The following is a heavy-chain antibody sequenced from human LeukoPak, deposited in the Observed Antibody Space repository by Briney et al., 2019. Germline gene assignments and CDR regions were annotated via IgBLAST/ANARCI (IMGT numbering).Heavy chain of an antibody. J-gene: IGHJ3*02. V-gene: IGHV4-30-2*06. CDR2: IYHDVNT. CDR3: ARGALMIDAFDI. D-gene: IGHD3-16*01. CDR1: GGSTYGGGYC. Sequence: KPSETLSLTCTISGGSTYGGGYCWSWLRQSPGKGLEGMGYIYHDVNTFYNPSLKTRVTISVDPSKNQFSLKLGSVTAADTAVYYCARGALMIDAFDIWGQGTVVTVSP.